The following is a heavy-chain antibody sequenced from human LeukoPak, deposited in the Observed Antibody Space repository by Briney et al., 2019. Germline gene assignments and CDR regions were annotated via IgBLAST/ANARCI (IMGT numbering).Heavy chain of an antibody. CDR1: GFTFSDYY. V-gene: IGHV3-11*04. Sequence: GGSLRLSCAGSGFTFSDYYMSWIRQAPGKGLEWVSYISSSGRTIYYADSGKGRFTISRDNAKNSLYLQMNSLRAEDTAVYYCARADCSSSSCYELDYWGQGTLVTVSS. J-gene: IGHJ4*02. CDR3: ARADCSSSSCYELDY. CDR2: ISSSGRTI. D-gene: IGHD2-2*01.